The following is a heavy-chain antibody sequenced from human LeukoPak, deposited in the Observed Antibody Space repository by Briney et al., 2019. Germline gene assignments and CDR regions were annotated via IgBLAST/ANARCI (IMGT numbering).Heavy chain of an antibody. Sequence: ATVKISCKVSGYTFADYYMHWVQQAPGKGLEWMGLVDPEDGETVYAEKFQGRVTITADTSTDTAYMELSSLRSEDTAVYYCARGVYYYDSSGYRGFDYWGQGTLVTVSS. CDR1: GYTFADYY. CDR3: ARGVYYYDSSGYRGFDY. V-gene: IGHV1-69-2*01. J-gene: IGHJ4*02. CDR2: VDPEDGET. D-gene: IGHD3-22*01.